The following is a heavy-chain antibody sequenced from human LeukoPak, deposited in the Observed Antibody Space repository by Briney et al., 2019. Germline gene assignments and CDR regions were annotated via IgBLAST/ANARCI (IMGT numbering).Heavy chain of an antibody. J-gene: IGHJ4*02. Sequence: GGSLRLSCAASGFTFSSYAMHWVRQAPGKGLEWVAVISYDGSNKYYADSVKGRFTISRDNSKNTLYLQMNSLRAEDTAVYYCARDFKYSSSSRVGYWGQGTLVTVSS. CDR1: GFTFSSYA. D-gene: IGHD6-6*01. CDR2: ISYDGSNK. V-gene: IGHV3-30-3*01. CDR3: ARDFKYSSSSRVGY.